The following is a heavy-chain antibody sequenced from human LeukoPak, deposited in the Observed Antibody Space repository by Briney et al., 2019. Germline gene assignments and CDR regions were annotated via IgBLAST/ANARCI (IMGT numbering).Heavy chain of an antibody. J-gene: IGHJ4*02. CDR2: INHSGST. CDR1: GGSFSGYY. Sequence: SETPSLTCAVYGGSFSGYYWSWIRQPPGKGLEWIGEINHSGSTNYNPSLKSRVTISVDTSKNQFSLKLSSVTAADTAVYYCARWKSSGWSLYYFDYWGQGTLVTVSS. CDR3: ARWKSSGWSLYYFDY. V-gene: IGHV4-34*01. D-gene: IGHD6-19*01.